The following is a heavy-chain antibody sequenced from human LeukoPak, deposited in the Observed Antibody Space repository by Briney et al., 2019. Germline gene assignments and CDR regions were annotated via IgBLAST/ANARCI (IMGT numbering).Heavy chain of an antibody. J-gene: IGHJ4*02. Sequence: GGSLRLSCAASGFTFSSYSMNWVRQAPGKGLEWVSSISDSSSYIYYADSVKGRFTISRDNAKNSLYLHMNSLRAEDTAVYYCAREGGWNLPTLVYWGREPWSPSPQ. CDR3: AREGGWNLPTLVY. V-gene: IGHV3-21*06. CDR2: ISDSSSYI. D-gene: IGHD2-15*01. CDR1: GFTFSSYS.